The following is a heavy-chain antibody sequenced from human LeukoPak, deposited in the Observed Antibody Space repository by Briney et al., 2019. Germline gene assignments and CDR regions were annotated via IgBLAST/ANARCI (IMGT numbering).Heavy chain of an antibody. Sequence: SETLSLTCTVSGYSISSGYYWGWIRQPPGKGLEWIGSIYHSGSTYYNPSLKSRVTISVDTSKNHFSLKLSSVTAADTAVYYCARRDSSGWSQPFDYWGQGTLVTVSS. CDR1: GYSISSGYY. J-gene: IGHJ4*02. V-gene: IGHV4-38-2*02. D-gene: IGHD6-19*01. CDR2: IYHSGST. CDR3: ARRDSSGWSQPFDY.